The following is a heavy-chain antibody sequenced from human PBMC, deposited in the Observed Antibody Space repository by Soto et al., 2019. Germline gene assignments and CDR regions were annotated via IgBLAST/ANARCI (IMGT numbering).Heavy chain of an antibody. J-gene: IGHJ6*02. CDR1: GFTFNYYP. D-gene: IGHD1-1*01. V-gene: IGHV3-30-3*01. CDR2: VSFDGSNK. Sequence: QMQLVESGGGVVQPGGSLRLSCAASGFTFNYYPMHWVRQAPGKGLEWVAVVSFDGSNKYYADSVKGRFTISKDNSKNTLYLQMNSLRREDTAVYYCARLPGPLVAGLYISPLDGREAMSAVDVWGQGTTVTVSS. CDR3: ARLPGPLVAGLYISPLDGREAMSAVDV.